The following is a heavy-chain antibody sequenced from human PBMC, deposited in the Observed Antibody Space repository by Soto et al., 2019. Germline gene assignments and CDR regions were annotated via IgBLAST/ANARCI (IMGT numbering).Heavy chain of an antibody. J-gene: IGHJ4*01. CDR3: TTDSYMTNIIVRFDY. D-gene: IGHD4-17*01. CDR2: VKSKTDGGTT. CDR1: GFIFSNAW. Sequence: GGSLRLSCAASGFIFSNAWINWVRQAPGKGLEWVGRVKSKTDGGTTDFEATVKGRFAISRDDSKKIVNLEMNSLKTEDTAIYYCTTDSYMTNIIVRFDYWGHGTLVTVSS. V-gene: IGHV3-15*07.